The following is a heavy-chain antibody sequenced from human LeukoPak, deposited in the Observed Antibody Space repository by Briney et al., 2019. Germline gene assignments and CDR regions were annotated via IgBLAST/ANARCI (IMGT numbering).Heavy chain of an antibody. CDR3: AKGHCGGDCYLGLDY. CDR2: IRYDGSNK. J-gene: IGHJ4*02. CDR1: GFTFSSYG. D-gene: IGHD2-21*02. Sequence: GGSLRLSCAASGFTFSSYGMSWVRQAPGKGLEWVAFIRYDGSNKYYADSVKGRFTISRDNSKNTLYLQMNSLRAEDTAVYYCAKGHCGGDCYLGLDYWGQGTLVTVSS. V-gene: IGHV3-30*02.